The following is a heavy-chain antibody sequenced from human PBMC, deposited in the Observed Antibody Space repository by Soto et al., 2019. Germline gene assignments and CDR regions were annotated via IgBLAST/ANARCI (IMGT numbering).Heavy chain of an antibody. V-gene: IGHV3-9*01. CDR2: ISWNSGSI. CDR3: AKLITGTTGAFDI. Sequence: SLRLSCAASGFTFDDYAMHWVRQAPGKGLEWVSGISWNSGSIGYADSVKGRFTISRDNAKNSLYLQMNSLRAEDTALYYCAKLITGTTGAFDIWGQGTMVTVSS. D-gene: IGHD1-7*01. CDR1: GFTFDDYA. J-gene: IGHJ3*02.